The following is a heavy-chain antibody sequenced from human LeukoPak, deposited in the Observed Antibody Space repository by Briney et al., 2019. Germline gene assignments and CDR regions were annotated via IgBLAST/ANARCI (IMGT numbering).Heavy chain of an antibody. D-gene: IGHD3-9*01. V-gene: IGHV1-24*01. J-gene: IGHJ4*02. Sequence: ASVEVSCKVSGYSITELSTHWVRQAPGKGFEWMGGFDPGSGEIIYEQKFQDRATMTEDTSTDTAYMELSSLRSEDTALYYCATGTHYDLLPFWGQGTLVTVSS. CDR1: GYSITELS. CDR2: FDPGSGEI. CDR3: ATGTHYDLLPF.